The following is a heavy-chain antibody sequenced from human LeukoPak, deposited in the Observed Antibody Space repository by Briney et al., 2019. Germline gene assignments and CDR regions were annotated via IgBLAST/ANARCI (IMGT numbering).Heavy chain of an antibody. D-gene: IGHD2-15*01. J-gene: IGHJ4*02. CDR1: GGTFSSYA. CDR2: IIPIFGTA. V-gene: IGHV1-69*01. Sequence: PSASVKVSCKASGGTFSSYAISWVRQAPGQGLEWMGGIIPIFGTANYAQKFQGRVTITADESTSTAYMELSSLRSEDTAVYYCARSRVVAAGEGPFDYWGQGTLVTVSS. CDR3: ARSRVVAAGEGPFDY.